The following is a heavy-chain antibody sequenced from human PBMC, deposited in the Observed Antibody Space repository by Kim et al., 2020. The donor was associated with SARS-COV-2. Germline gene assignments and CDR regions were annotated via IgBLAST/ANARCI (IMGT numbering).Heavy chain of an antibody. D-gene: IGHD7-27*01. CDR2: YN. V-gene: IGHV6-1*01. J-gene: IGHJ3*02. CDR3: ARSGAGALDI. Sequence: YNEYTLSLKGRVTINSDTSKNQFSLHLNSVTPEDTAVYYCARSGAGALDIWSQGTTVTVSS.